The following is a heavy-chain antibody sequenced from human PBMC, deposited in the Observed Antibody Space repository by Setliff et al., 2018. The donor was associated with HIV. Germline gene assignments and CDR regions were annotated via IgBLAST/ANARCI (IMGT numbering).Heavy chain of an antibody. CDR2: MNPNSGNT. CDR3: ATYADRESNRFDP. CDR1: GYIFTSYD. D-gene: IGHD3-10*01. J-gene: IGHJ5*02. Sequence: AASVKVSCKASGYIFTSYDINWVRQATGQGLEWMGWMNPNSGNTGYAQKFQGRVTITRDTSINTAYMELSSLRSEDTAVYYCATYADRESNRFDPWGQGILVTVPQ. V-gene: IGHV1-8*03.